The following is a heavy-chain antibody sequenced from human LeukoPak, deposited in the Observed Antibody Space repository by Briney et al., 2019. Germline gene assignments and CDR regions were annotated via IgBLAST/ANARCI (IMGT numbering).Heavy chain of an antibody. D-gene: IGHD3-22*01. Sequence: GGSLRLSCAASGFTFSDYYMSWIRQAPGKGLEWVSYISSSGSTIYYADSVKGRFTISRDNSKNTLYLQMNSLRAEDTAVYYCAKGGSTMIVVVIGGDFDYWGQGTLVTVSS. V-gene: IGHV3-11*01. CDR2: ISSSGSTI. CDR1: GFTFSDYY. CDR3: AKGGSTMIVVVIGGDFDY. J-gene: IGHJ4*02.